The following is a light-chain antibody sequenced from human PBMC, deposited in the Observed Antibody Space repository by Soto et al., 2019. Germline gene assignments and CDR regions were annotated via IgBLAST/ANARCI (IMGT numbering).Light chain of an antibody. J-gene: IGLJ2*01. Sequence: QSVLTQPPSVSGAPGQRVTISCTGSSSNIGAGYDVHWYQQLPGTAPKLLIYGNSNRPSGVPDRFSGSKSGTSASLAITGLQAEDEADYYCQSYDSSLSGLPDVVFGGGTKVTVL. V-gene: IGLV1-40*01. CDR1: SSNIGAGYD. CDR2: GNS. CDR3: QSYDSSLSGLPDVV.